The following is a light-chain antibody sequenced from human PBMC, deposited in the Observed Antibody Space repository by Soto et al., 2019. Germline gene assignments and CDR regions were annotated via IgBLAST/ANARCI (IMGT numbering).Light chain of an antibody. CDR2: SNY. J-gene: IGLJ1*01. CDR3: SAWDASLNGYV. V-gene: IGLV1-44*01. Sequence: QSVLTQPPSASGTLGQRVTISCSGISSNIGSKTVNWYQQLPGTAPKLLIYSNYQRPSGVPDRFSGSKSGTSASLAISGLQSEDEADYYCSAWDASLNGYVFGTGTKVTVL. CDR1: SSNIGSKT.